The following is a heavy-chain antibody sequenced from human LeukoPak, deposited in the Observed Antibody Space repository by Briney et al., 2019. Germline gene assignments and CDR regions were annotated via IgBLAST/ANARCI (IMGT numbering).Heavy chain of an antibody. CDR2: IIPIFGIA. Sequence: SVKVSCRASGGTFSSYAISWVRQAPGQGLEWMGRIIPIFGIANYAQKFQGRVTITADKSTSTAYMELSSLRSEDTAVYYCARAFVLRYFDWLSYGMDVWGQGTTVTVSS. CDR3: ARAFVLRYFDWLSYGMDV. D-gene: IGHD3-9*01. J-gene: IGHJ6*02. CDR1: GGTFSSYA. V-gene: IGHV1-69*04.